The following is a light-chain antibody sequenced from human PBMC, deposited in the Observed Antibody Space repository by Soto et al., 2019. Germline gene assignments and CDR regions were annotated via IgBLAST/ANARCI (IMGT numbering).Light chain of an antibody. CDR1: QSINNW. CDR3: QQYNSYPWT. J-gene: IGKJ1*01. CDR2: KAS. Sequence: DIQMTQFPSTLSAFVGDRVTITCRASQSINNWLAWYQQKPGKAPKVLIYKASSLESGVPSRFSGSGSGTEFTLTISSLQPDDFATYYCQQYNSYPWTFGQGTKVEIK. V-gene: IGKV1-5*03.